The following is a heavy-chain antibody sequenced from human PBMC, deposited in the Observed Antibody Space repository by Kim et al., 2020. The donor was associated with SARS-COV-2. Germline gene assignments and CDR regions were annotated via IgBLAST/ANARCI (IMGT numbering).Heavy chain of an antibody. CDR2: IYSGGSST. Sequence: GGSLRLSCAASGFTFSSYAMSWVRQAPGKGLEWVSVIYSGGSSTYYADSVKGRFTISRDNSKNTLYLQMNTLRAEDTAVYYCAKDRGPPVGWLFVGGPREGKYGMDVWGQGTTVTVSS. V-gene: IGHV3-23*03. D-gene: IGHD1-26*01. J-gene: IGHJ6*02. CDR3: AKDRGPPVGWLFVGGPREGKYGMDV. CDR1: GFTFSSYA.